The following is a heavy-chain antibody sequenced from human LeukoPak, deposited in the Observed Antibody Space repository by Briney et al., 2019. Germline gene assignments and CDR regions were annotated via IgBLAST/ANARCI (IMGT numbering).Heavy chain of an antibody. D-gene: IGHD3-10*01. CDR1: GGSIRGYF. Sequence: SETLSLTCTVSGGSIRGYFWSWIRQPAGKGLEWIGRIYTSGSTDYNPSLKSRVTMSVDTSQNRFFLELTSVTAADTAVYYCAKYDSGSLLLWGQGTLVTVSS. V-gene: IGHV4-4*07. CDR3: AKYDSGSLLL. J-gene: IGHJ4*02. CDR2: IYTSGST.